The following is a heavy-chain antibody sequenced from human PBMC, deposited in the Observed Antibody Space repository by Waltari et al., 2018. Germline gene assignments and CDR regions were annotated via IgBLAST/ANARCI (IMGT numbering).Heavy chain of an antibody. Sequence: EVQLLESGGGLVQPGGSLRLSCAASGFIFSSYDMSWVRQAPGKRLEWVSGISGSGSKIHYADSVRGRFTISRDNSKNTVYLQMNSLRAEDTAVYYCAKGPAARTNWFDPWGQGTLVTVSS. J-gene: IGHJ5*02. CDR2: ISGSGSKI. CDR3: AKGPAARTNWFDP. V-gene: IGHV3-23*01. D-gene: IGHD2-2*01. CDR1: GFIFSSYD.